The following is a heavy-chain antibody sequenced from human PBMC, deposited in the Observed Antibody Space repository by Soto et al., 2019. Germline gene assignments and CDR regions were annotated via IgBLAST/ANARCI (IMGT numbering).Heavy chain of an antibody. CDR3: ARGSSMYAFDI. J-gene: IGHJ3*02. CDR1: GVTFSIYA. D-gene: IGHD6-19*01. CDR2: IIPIFGTA. Sequence: GASVKVSCKASGVTFSIYAISCVRQAPGQGLEWMGGIIPIFGTANYAQKFQGRVTITADKSTSTAYMELSSLRSEDTAVYYCARGSSMYAFDIWGQGTMVTVSS. V-gene: IGHV1-69*06.